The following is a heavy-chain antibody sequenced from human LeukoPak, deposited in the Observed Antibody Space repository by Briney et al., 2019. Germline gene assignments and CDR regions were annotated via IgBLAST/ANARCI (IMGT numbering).Heavy chain of an antibody. J-gene: IGHJ4*02. V-gene: IGHV5-51*01. CDR2: IYPSDSDT. CDR1: GYSFTNYW. Sequence: GESLKIPCMGSGYSFTNYWIGWVRQVPGSGLEWMGVIYPSDSDTRYSPSFQGQVTISADKSIDTAYLQWSSLKASDTAMYYCARQRGSGFDFDSWGQGTLVTVSS. CDR3: ARQRGSGFDFDS. D-gene: IGHD5-12*01.